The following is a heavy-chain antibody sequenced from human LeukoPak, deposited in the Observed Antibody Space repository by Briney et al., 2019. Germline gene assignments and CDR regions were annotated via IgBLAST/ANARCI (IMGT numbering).Heavy chain of an antibody. D-gene: IGHD4-17*01. CDR3: ARATVTTYYFDY. CDR1: GDSISSGGYY. J-gene: IGHJ4*02. CDR2: IYYSGST. V-gene: IGHV4-31*03. Sequence: SETLSLTCTVSGDSISSGGYYWSWIRQHPGRGLEWIGYIYYSGSTSYYPSLESRVTISVDTSKTQFSLNLNSVTAADTAVYYCARATVTTYYFDYWGQGTLVTV.